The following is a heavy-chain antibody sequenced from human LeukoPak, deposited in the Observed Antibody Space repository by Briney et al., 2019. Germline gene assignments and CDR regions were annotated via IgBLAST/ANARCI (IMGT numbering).Heavy chain of an antibody. Sequence: SQTLSLTCAISGDSVSSNSAAWNWIRQSPSRGLEWLGRTYYRSKWYNDYAVSVKSRITINPDTSKNQFSLQLNSVTPEDTAVYYCARGSSYYDSSGYPFDYWDQGTLVTVSS. D-gene: IGHD3-22*01. J-gene: IGHJ4*02. CDR1: GDSVSSNSAA. CDR2: TYYRSKWYN. CDR3: ARGSSYYDSSGYPFDY. V-gene: IGHV6-1*01.